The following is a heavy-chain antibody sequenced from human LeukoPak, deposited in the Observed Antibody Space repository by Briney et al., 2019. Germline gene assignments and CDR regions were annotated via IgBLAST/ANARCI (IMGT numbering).Heavy chain of an antibody. J-gene: IGHJ4*02. D-gene: IGHD3-16*01. V-gene: IGHV4-61*02. CDR1: GGSISSGSYY. Sequence: SETLSLTCTVSGGSISSGSYYLSWIRQPAGKGLEWIGRIYTSGSTNYNPSLKSRVTISVDTSKNQFSLKLSSVTAADTAVYYCARDRGYVWGSYSAYFDYWGQGTLVTVSS. CDR2: IYTSGST. CDR3: ARDRGYVWGSYSAYFDY.